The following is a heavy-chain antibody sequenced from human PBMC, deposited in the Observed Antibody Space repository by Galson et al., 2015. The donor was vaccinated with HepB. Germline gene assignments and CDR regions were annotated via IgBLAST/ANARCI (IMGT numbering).Heavy chain of an antibody. D-gene: IGHD3-16*01. V-gene: IGHV3-33*06. J-gene: IGHJ6*03. CDR1: GFTFSSYG. Sequence: SLRLSCAASGFTFSSYGMHWVRQAPGKGLEWVAAIWYGGSNKYYADSVKGRFTISRDNSKNTLYLQMNSLRAEDTAVYYCAKGGGIGGCGYYYYYMDVWGQGTTVTVSS. CDR2: IWYGGSNK. CDR3: AKGGGIGGCGYYYYYMDV.